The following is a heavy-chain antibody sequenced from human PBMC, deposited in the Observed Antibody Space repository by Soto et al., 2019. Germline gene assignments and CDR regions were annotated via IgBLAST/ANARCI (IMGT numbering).Heavy chain of an antibody. D-gene: IGHD3-10*01. CDR2: ITNSGGTT. V-gene: IGHV3-23*01. Sequence: EVELLESGGGLVQPGGSLRLSCVVSGLNFRNYGMSWVRQAPGKGLEWVSVITNSGGTTYYADSVKGGCTISRDNFRNTVELQMNSLGAEDTAGYYCGNLECAARRGGSGNYGWFDPWGQGTEVTVSS. CDR3: GNLECAARRGGSGNYGWFDP. CDR1: GLNFRNYG. J-gene: IGHJ5*02.